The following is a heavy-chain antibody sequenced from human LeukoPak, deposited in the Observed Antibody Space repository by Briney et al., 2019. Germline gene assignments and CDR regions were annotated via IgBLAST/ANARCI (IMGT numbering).Heavy chain of an antibody. CDR1: GYSFNSYW. D-gene: IGHD1-26*01. Sequence: GEALQISCDTSGYSFNSYWIGWVRQMPGKGLEWMGIIYPGDSDTRYSPSFQGQVTISADKSISTAYLQWSSLKASDTAMYYCARQGGIVVGATTHDAFDIWGQGTMVTVSS. V-gene: IGHV5-51*01. CDR2: IYPGDSDT. J-gene: IGHJ3*02. CDR3: ARQGGIVVGATTHDAFDI.